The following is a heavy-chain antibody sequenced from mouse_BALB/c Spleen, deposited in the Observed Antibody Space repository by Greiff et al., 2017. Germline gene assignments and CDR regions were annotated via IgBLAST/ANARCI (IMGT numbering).Heavy chain of an antibody. J-gene: IGHJ2*01. CDR2: INPYNDGT. D-gene: IGHD1-1*01. Sequence: EVKLMESGPELVKPGASVKMSCKASGYTFTSYVMHWVKQKPGQGLEWIGYINPYNDGTKYNEKFKGKATLTSDKSSSTAYMELSSLTSEDSAVYYCATYYYGSSYDYWGQGTTLTVSS. V-gene: IGHV1-14*01. CDR3: ATYYYGSSYDY. CDR1: GYTFTSYV.